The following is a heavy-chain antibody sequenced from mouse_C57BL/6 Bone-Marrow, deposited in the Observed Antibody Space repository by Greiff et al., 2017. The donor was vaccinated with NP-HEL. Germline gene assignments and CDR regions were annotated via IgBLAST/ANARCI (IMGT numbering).Heavy chain of an antibody. V-gene: IGHV1-81*01. CDR3: AREDYYGYYFDY. CDR1: GYTFTSYG. Sequence: QVQLQQSGAELARPGASVKLSCKASGYTFTSYGISWVKQRTGQGLEWIGEIYPRSGNTYYNEKFKGKATLTADKSSSTAYMELRSLTSEDSAVYFCAREDYYGYYFDYWGQGTTLTVSS. CDR2: IYPRSGNT. D-gene: IGHD1-2*01. J-gene: IGHJ2*01.